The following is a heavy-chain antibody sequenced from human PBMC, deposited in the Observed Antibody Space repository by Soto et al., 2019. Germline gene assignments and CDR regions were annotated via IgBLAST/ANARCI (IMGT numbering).Heavy chain of an antibody. CDR3: AKDLSAAPYYYYYYGMDV. J-gene: IGHJ6*02. CDR1: GFTFSSYG. CDR2: ISYDGSNK. Sequence: GGSLRLSCADSGFTFSSYGMHWVRQAPGKGLEWVAVISYDGSNKYYADSVKGRFTISRDNSKNTLYLQMNSLRAEDTAVYYCAKDLSAAPYYYYYYGMDVWGQGTTVSVSS. V-gene: IGHV3-30*18. D-gene: IGHD2-2*01.